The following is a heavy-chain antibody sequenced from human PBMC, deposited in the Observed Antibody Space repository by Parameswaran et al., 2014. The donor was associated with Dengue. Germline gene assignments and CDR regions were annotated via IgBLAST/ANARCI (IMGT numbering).Heavy chain of an antibody. Sequence: WIRQPPGKGLVWVSRINSDGSRTVYADSVKGRFTISRDNAKNTLYLEMNSLRGEDTAVYYCARGWDSGSSYSYYHLDVWGQGTTVTVSS. J-gene: IGHJ6*02. V-gene: IGHV3-74*01. CDR3: ARGWDSGSSYSYYHLDV. D-gene: IGHD1-26*01. CDR2: INSDGSRT.